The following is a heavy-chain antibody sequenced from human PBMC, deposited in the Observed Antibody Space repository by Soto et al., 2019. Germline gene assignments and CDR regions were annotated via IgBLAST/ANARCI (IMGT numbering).Heavy chain of an antibody. J-gene: IGHJ4*02. Sequence: QVQLVQSGAEVKKPGASVKVSCKASGYTFTSYGISWGRQAPGQGLEWMGWISAYNGNTNYAQKLQGRVTMTTDTSTSTANMAMRSLRSDATAVYYSARDLAVGLVAYWGKGTLVTVSS. CDR2: ISAYNGNT. CDR1: GYTFTSYG. V-gene: IGHV1-18*01. CDR3: ARDLAVGLVAY. D-gene: IGHD6-19*01.